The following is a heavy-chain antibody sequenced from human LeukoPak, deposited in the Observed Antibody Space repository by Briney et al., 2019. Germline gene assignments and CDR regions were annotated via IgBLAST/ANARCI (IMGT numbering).Heavy chain of an antibody. V-gene: IGHV1-18*01. Sequence: ASVKVSCKASGYTFTSYGISWVRQAPGQGLEWMGWISAYNGNTNYAQKLQGRVTMTTDTSTSTAYMELRSLRSDDTAVYYCATVGPQFWGYYYYMDVWGKGTTVTVSS. D-gene: IGHD3-16*01. CDR2: ISAYNGNT. J-gene: IGHJ6*03. CDR3: ATVGPQFWGYYYYMDV. CDR1: GYTFTSYG.